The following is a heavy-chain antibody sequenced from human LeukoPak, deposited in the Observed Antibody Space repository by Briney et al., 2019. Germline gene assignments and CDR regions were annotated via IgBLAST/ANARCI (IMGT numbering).Heavy chain of an antibody. CDR2: IIPIFGTA. CDR3: ARDRWWELLLDY. CDR1: GGTFSSYA. D-gene: IGHD1-26*01. V-gene: IGHV1-69*01. J-gene: IGHJ4*02. Sequence: SVKVSCKASGGTFSSYAISWVRQAPGQGLEWMGGIIPIFGTANYAQKFQGRVTITADESTSTAYMELSSLRSEDTAVYYCARDRWWELLLDYWGQGTLVTVSS.